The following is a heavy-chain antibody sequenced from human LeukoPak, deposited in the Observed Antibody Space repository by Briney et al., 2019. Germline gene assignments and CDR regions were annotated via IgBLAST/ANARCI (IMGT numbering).Heavy chain of an antibody. CDR2: ISYDGSNK. V-gene: IGHV3-30*18. J-gene: IGHJ6*02. CDR1: GFTFSSYG. D-gene: IGHD3-22*01. CDR3: AKVGSYSSGYYYYYYYGMDV. Sequence: GRSLRLSCAASGFTFSSYGMHWVRQAPGKGLERVAVISYDGSNKYYADSVKGRFTISRDNSKNTLYLQMNSLRAEDTAVYYCAKVGSYSSGYYYYYYYGMDVWGQGTTVTVSS.